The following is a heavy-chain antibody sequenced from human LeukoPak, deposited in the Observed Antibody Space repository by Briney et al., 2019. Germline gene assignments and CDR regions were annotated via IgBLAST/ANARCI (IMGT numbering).Heavy chain of an antibody. CDR2: ISSGGGST. CDR1: GFTFSSYA. J-gene: IGHJ4*02. V-gene: IGHV3-23*01. CDR3: ANRAVDGTRPFDY. Sequence: GGSLRLSCAASGFTFSSYAMDWVRQAPGKGLEWVSGISSGGGSTYYADSVKGRFTVSRDNSKNTMYLQMNSLTAEDTAVYYCANRAVDGTRPFDYWGQGTLVTVSS. D-gene: IGHD6-19*01.